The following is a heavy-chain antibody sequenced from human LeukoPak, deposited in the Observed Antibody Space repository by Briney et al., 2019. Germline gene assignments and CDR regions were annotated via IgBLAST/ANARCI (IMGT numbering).Heavy chain of an antibody. CDR2: INPSGGST. CDR1: GYTFTSYY. Sequence: GASVKVSCKASGYTFTSYYMHWVRQAPGQGLECMGIINPSGGSTSYAQKFQGRVTMTRDTSTSTVYMELSSLRSEDTAVYYCARDRKDFWSGYYSYFDYWGQGTLVTVSS. V-gene: IGHV1-46*01. J-gene: IGHJ4*02. D-gene: IGHD3-3*01. CDR3: ARDRKDFWSGYYSYFDY.